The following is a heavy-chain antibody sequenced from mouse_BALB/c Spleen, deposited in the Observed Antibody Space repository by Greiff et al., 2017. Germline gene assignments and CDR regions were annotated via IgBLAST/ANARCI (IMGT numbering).Heavy chain of an antibody. CDR2: ISSGGSYT. J-gene: IGHJ4*01. V-gene: IGHV5-9-3*01. D-gene: IGHD4-1*01. Sequence: VQLQQSGGGLVKPGGSLKLSCAASGFTFSSYAMSWVRQTPEKRLEWVATISSGGSYTYYPDSVKGRFTISRDNAKNTLYLQMSSLRSEDTAMYYCARLTGTLYYYAMDYWGQGTSVTVSS. CDR1: GFTFSSYA. CDR3: ARLTGTLYYYAMDY.